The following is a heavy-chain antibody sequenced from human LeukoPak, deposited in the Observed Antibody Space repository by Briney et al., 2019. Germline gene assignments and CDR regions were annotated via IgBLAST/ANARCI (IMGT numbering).Heavy chain of an antibody. CDR3: ARGGYSSSWYGNWFDP. V-gene: IGHV3-30-3*01. J-gene: IGHJ5*02. Sequence: GGSLRLSCAASGFTFSSYAMHWVRQAPGKGLEWVAVISYDGSNKYYADSVKGGFTISRENSKNTLYLQMNSLRDEDTAVYYCARGGYSSSWYGNWFDPWGQGTLVTVSS. CDR2: ISYDGSNK. CDR1: GFTFSSYA. D-gene: IGHD6-13*01.